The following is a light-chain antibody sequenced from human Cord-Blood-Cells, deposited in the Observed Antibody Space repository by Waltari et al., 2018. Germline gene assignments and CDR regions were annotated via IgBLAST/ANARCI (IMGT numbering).Light chain of an antibody. V-gene: IGKV3D-7*01. Sequence: EIVMTKSPATLSLPPGEKATLPCRASQSVSSSYLSWYQQKPGQAPRLLIYGASTRATGIPARFSGSGSGTDFTLTISSLQPEDFAVYYCQQDYNLPLTFGGGTKVEIK. CDR3: QQDYNLPLT. J-gene: IGKJ4*01. CDR2: GAS. CDR1: QSVSSSY.